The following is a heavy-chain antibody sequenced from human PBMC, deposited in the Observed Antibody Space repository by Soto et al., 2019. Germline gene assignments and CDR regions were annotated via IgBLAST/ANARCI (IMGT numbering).Heavy chain of an antibody. J-gene: IGHJ4*02. D-gene: IGHD2-2*01. CDR2: ISDSGST. CDR1: GFTFSNHA. V-gene: IGHV3-23*01. CDR3: ARDPGGHYCTSTSCVDFFDH. Sequence: EVQLLESGGALVQPGGSLRLSCAASGFTFSNHAMNWVRQAPGKGLEWVSTISDSGSTYYADSVKGRFTISRDNYKNTLYLQMNRLRAEDTAVYYCARDPGGHYCTSTSCVDFFDHWGQGTLVIVSS.